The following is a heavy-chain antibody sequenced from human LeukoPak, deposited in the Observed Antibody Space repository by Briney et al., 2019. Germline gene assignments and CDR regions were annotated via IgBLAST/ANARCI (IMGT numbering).Heavy chain of an antibody. Sequence: PSETLSLTCAFYGGSFSGYYWSWIRQPPGKGLEWIGEINHSGSTNYNPSLKSRVTISVDTSKNQFSLKLSSVTAADTAVYYCARPRYSSSWYNAEYFQHWGQGTLVIVSS. V-gene: IGHV4-34*01. CDR1: GGSFSGYY. CDR3: ARPRYSSSWYNAEYFQH. D-gene: IGHD6-13*01. J-gene: IGHJ1*01. CDR2: INHSGST.